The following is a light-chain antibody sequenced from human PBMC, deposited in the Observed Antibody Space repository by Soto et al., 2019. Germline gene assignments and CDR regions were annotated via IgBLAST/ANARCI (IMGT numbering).Light chain of an antibody. J-gene: IGKJ5*01. CDR1: QAIRTD. CDR2: AAS. V-gene: IGKV1-6*01. Sequence: AIQVTQSPSSLSASVGDRVTITCRASQAIRTDLGWYQQKPGKAPKLLIFAASNLHSGVPSRFSGSGSGTDFTLTINNLQAEDIATYYCQQYSHLITFGQGTRLEI. CDR3: QQYSHLIT.